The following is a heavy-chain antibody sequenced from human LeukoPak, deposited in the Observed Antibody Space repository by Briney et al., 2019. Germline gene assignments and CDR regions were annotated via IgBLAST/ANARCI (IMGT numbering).Heavy chain of an antibody. D-gene: IGHD1-14*01. CDR2: IYHSGST. Sequence: SETLSLTCTVSGGSISSGGYYWSWIRQPPGKGLEWIGYIYHSGSTYYNPSLKSRVTISVDRSKNQFSLKLSSVTAADTAVYYCARAYKGSYYFDYWGQGTLVTVSS. J-gene: IGHJ4*02. V-gene: IGHV4-30-2*01. CDR1: GGSISSGGYY. CDR3: ARAYKGSYYFDY.